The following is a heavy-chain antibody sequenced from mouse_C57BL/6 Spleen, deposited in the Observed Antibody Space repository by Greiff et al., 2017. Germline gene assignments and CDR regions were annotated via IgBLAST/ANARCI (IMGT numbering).Heavy chain of an antibody. CDR1: GFTFSAYG. Sequence: DVHLVESGGGLVKPGGSLKLSCAASGFTFSAYGMHWVRQAPEKGLGWVAYISSGSSAIYYADTVKGRFTIPRDNAKNTLFLQMTSMRSEDTAMYYCAREDSGFAYWGQGTLVTVSA. CDR3: AREDSGFAY. CDR2: ISSGSSAI. V-gene: IGHV5-17*01. J-gene: IGHJ3*01. D-gene: IGHD3-3*01.